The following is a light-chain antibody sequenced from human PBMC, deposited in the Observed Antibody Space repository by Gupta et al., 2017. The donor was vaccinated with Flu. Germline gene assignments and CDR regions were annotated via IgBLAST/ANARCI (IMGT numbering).Light chain of an antibody. Sequence: QSALTQPAYVSGSPGQSNTISCTGTSSDVGGYNYVSWHQQHPGKAPKLMIYEVSNRPSGVSNRFSGSKSGNTASLTISGLQAEDEADYYCSSYTSSSTYVFGTGTKVTVL. CDR1: SSDVGGYNY. V-gene: IGLV2-14*01. CDR3: SSYTSSSTYV. CDR2: EVS. J-gene: IGLJ1*01.